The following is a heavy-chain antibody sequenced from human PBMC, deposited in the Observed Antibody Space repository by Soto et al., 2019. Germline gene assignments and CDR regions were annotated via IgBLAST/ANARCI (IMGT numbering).Heavy chain of an antibody. J-gene: IGHJ4*02. CDR3: ARDINGFGGSYIDY. V-gene: IGHV4-59*01. D-gene: IGHD1-26*01. CDR2: IYYSEST. Sequence: SETLSLTCTVSGGSISSYYWSWIRQPPGKGLEWIGYIYYSESTNYNPSLKSRVTISVDTSKNQFSLKLSSVTAADTAVYYCARDINGFGGSYIDYWGQGTLVTVSS. CDR1: GGSISSYY.